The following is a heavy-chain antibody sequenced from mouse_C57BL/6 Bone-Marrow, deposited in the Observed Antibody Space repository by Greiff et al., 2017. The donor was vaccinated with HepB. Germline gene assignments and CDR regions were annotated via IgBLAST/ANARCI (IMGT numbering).Heavy chain of an antibody. CDR1: GYTFTSYG. J-gene: IGHJ3*01. Sequence: VQLQQSGAELARPGASVKLSCKASGYTFTSYGISWVKQRTGQGLEWIGEIYPRSGNTYYNEKFKGQATLTADKSSSTAYMELRRLTSEDSAVYFCARTELGLAWFAYWGQGTLVTVSA. V-gene: IGHV1-81*01. CDR2: IYPRSGNT. D-gene: IGHD4-1*01. CDR3: ARTELGLAWFAY.